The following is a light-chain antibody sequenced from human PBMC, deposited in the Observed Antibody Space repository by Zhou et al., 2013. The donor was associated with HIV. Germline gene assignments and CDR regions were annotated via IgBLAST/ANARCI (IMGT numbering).Light chain of an antibody. CDR1: QSVSSSY. CDR2: GAS. Sequence: EIVLTQSPGTLSLSPGERATLSCRASQSVSSSYLAWYQQKPGQAPRLLIHGASSRATGIPDRFSGSGSGTDFTLTISRLEPEDFAVFYCHQYSSSPPMCSFGQGTKLEIK. J-gene: IGKJ2*04. V-gene: IGKV3-20*01. CDR3: HQYSSSPPMCS.